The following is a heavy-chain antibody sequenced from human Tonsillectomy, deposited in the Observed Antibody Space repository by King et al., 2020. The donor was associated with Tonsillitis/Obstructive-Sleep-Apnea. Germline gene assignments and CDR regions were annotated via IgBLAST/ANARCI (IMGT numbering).Heavy chain of an antibody. J-gene: IGHJ4*02. V-gene: IGHV1-18*01. D-gene: IGHD6-19*01. CDR2: ISPYNGNT. Sequence: QLVQSGAEVKKPGASVKVSCKASGYTFRSYDINWVRQAPGQGLEWMGWISPYNGNTNYAQNLQGRVTMTTDTSTSTAYMELRSLRSDDTAVYYCARVVGIGVAVDFDYWGQGTLVTVSS. CDR1: GYTFRSYD. CDR3: ARVVGIGVAVDFDY.